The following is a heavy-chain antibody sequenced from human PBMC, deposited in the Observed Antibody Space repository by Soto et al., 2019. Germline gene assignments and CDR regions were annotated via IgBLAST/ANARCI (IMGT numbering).Heavy chain of an antibody. Sequence: PGGSLRHSCAASGFTLSHYWMYWVRQAPGKGLVCVSRISSDGSYASYADSVKGRFTISRDSAKSTLYLQMNSLRAEDTGVYYCARGEYPILAVRAAIDYWGQGTLVTVSS. D-gene: IGHD2-2*02. J-gene: IGHJ4*02. CDR1: GFTLSHYW. V-gene: IGHV3-74*01. CDR2: ISSDGSYA. CDR3: ARGEYPILAVRAAIDY.